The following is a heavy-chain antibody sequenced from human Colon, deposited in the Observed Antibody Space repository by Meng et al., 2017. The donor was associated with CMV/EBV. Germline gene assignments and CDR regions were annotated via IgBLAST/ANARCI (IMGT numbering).Heavy chain of an antibody. CDR3: ARATRYDILTGYYWYFDV. Sequence: ISSSDYPWTWIRQPPGKGLEWIGYIYHSGTIYYNPSLKTRVIISLDRSKNQFSLKLTSVTAADTAVYYCARATRYDILTGYYWYFDVWGRGTLVTVSS. CDR1: ISSSDYP. V-gene: IGHV4-30-2*01. D-gene: IGHD3-9*01. J-gene: IGHJ2*01. CDR2: IYHSGTI.